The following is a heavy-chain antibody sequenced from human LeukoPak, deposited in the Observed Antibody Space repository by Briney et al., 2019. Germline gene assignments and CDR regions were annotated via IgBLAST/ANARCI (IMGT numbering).Heavy chain of an antibody. Sequence: GGSLRLSCEASGFRFGGFWMNWVRQAPGKGPERVANINQDGSEKLYVDSVKGRFTISRDNAKNSLYLQMNSLRVEDTAVYYCTRDVRDAYDIWGHGTMVTVSS. CDR3: TRDVRDAYDI. V-gene: IGHV3-7*01. J-gene: IGHJ3*02. CDR1: GFRFGGFW. CDR2: INQDGSEK.